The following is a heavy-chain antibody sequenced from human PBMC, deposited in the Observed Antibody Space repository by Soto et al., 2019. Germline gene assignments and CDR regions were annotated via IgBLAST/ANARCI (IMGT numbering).Heavy chain of an antibody. V-gene: IGHV1-69*04. D-gene: IGHD2-21*02. Sequence: TSVKVTCKNFGYTYTNNASTWVRQAPGQGLEWMGRIIPIIGIINYAQKFQGRVTISADKFTGTAYMELTGLRSDDTAVYYCARGVLVSMYCGGDCYSDDAFDIWGQGTMVTVSS. CDR1: GYTYTNNA. CDR2: IIPIIGII. J-gene: IGHJ3*02. CDR3: ARGVLVSMYCGGDCYSDDAFDI.